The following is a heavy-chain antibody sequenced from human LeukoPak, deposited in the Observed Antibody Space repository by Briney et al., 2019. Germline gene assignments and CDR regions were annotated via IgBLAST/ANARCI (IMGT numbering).Heavy chain of an antibody. V-gene: IGHV3-23*01. CDR1: GFTFSSYA. Sequence: GGSLRLSCAASGFTFSSYAMSWVRQAPGKGLECDPAIRGSGGSTYYADSVKGRFTISRGNSKNTLDLQMNSLRAEDTAVYYCAKDPPGIAVAGTFDYWGQGTLVTVSS. J-gene: IGHJ4*02. D-gene: IGHD6-19*01. CDR2: IRGSGGST. CDR3: AKDPPGIAVAGTFDY.